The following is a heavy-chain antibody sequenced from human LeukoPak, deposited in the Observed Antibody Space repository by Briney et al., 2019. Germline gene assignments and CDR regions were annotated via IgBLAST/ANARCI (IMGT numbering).Heavy chain of an antibody. CDR1: GGSFSGYY. J-gene: IGHJ5*02. CDR2: IYYSGST. Sequence: SETLSLTCAVYGGSFSGYYWSWIRQPPGKGLEWIGYIYYSGSTNYNPSLKSRVTISVDTSKNQFSLKLSSVTAADTAVYYCARLELAAAGSRWFDPWGQGTLVTVSS. D-gene: IGHD6-13*01. V-gene: IGHV4-59*01. CDR3: ARLELAAAGSRWFDP.